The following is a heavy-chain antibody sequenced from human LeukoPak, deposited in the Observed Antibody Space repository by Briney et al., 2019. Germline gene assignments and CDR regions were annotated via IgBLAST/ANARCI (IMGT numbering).Heavy chain of an antibody. CDR3: ARGRETSPDY. CDR1: GGTISSGGYY. V-gene: IGHV4-31*03. Sequence: PSETLSLTCTVSGGTISSGGYYWSWIRQHPGKGLEWIGYIYYSGSTYYNPSLKSRVTISVDTSKNQFSLKLSSVTAADTAVYYCARGRETSPDYWGQGTLVTVSS. CDR2: IYYSGST. D-gene: IGHD4-11*01. J-gene: IGHJ4*02.